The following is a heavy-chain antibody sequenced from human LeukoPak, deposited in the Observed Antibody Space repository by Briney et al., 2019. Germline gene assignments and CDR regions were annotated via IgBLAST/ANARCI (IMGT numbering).Heavy chain of an antibody. CDR2: IGGSGSRT. D-gene: IGHD6-19*01. CDR1: GFTFSSYA. Sequence: GGSLRLSCAASGFTFSSYAMSWVRQTPGKSLEWVSGIGGSGSRTYYADSVKGRFTISRDNSKNTLYLQMNSLRAEDTAIYYCAKKYGVTVYGSGLNYFDYWGQGTLVTVSS. V-gene: IGHV3-23*01. J-gene: IGHJ4*02. CDR3: AKKYGVTVYGSGLNYFDY.